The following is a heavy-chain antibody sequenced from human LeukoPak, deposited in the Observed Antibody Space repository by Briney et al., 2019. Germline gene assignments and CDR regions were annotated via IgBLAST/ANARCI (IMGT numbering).Heavy chain of an antibody. Sequence: SVKVSCKASGGTFSSYAISWVRQAAGQGLEWMGGIIPIFGTANYAQKFQGRVTITADESTSTAYMELSSLRSEDTAVYYCARGPYYYDSSGYYGPPHFDYWGQGTLVTVSS. D-gene: IGHD3-22*01. CDR2: IIPIFGTA. V-gene: IGHV1-69*01. CDR1: GGTFSSYA. J-gene: IGHJ4*02. CDR3: ARGPYYYDSSGYYGPPHFDY.